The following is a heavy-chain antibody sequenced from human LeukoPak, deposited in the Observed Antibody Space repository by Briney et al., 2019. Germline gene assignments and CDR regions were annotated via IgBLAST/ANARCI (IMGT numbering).Heavy chain of an antibody. V-gene: IGHV3-23*01. CDR3: AKSQSGWYSFDY. CDR2: ISGSGGST. J-gene: IGHJ4*02. D-gene: IGHD6-19*01. CDR1: GFTLSNYV. Sequence: PGGSLRLSCAASGFTLSNYVVNWVRQAPGKGLEWVSAISGSGGSTKYAHSVKGRFTISGDNSKNTLYLQMNSLRAEDTAVYYCAKSQSGWYSFDYWGQGTLVTVSS.